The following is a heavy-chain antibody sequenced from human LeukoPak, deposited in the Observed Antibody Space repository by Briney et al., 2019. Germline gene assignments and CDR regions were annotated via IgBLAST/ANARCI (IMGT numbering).Heavy chain of an antibody. Sequence: PSETLSLTCTVSGGSISSYYWSWIRQPPGKGLEWIGFIYYSGSTYYNPSLKSRVTISVDTSKNQFSLKLSSVTAADTAVYYCARSRDSSGYYLLGYWGQGTLVTVSS. J-gene: IGHJ4*02. CDR1: GGSISSYY. V-gene: IGHV4-59*06. D-gene: IGHD3-22*01. CDR2: IYYSGST. CDR3: ARSRDSSGYYLLGY.